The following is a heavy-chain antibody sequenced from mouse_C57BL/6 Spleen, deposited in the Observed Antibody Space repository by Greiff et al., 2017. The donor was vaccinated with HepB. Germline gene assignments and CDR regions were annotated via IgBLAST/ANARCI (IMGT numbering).Heavy chain of an antibody. CDR3: ARYYGSSYGAMDY. D-gene: IGHD1-1*01. CDR2: ISSGSSTI. J-gene: IGHJ4*01. V-gene: IGHV5-17*01. CDR1: GFTFSDYG. Sequence: EVMLVESGGGLVKPGGSLKLSCAASGFTFSDYGMHWVRQAPEKWLEWVAYISSGSSTIYYADTVKGRFTISRDNAKNTLFLQMTSLRSEDTAMYYCARYYGSSYGAMDYWGQGTSVTVSS.